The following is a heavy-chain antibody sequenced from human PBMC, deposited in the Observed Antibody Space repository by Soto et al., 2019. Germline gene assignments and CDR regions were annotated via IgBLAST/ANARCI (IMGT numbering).Heavy chain of an antibody. CDR1: GFTFSSYG. CDR3: AKDEHTVVTPLTPSYGMDV. J-gene: IGHJ6*02. D-gene: IGHD2-21*02. Sequence: GGSLRLSCAASGFTFSSYGMHWVRQAPGKGLEWVAVISYDGSNKYYADSVKGRFTISRDNSKNTLYLQMNSLRAEDTAVYYCAKDEHTVVTPLTPSYGMDVWGQGTTVTVSS. CDR2: ISYDGSNK. V-gene: IGHV3-30*18.